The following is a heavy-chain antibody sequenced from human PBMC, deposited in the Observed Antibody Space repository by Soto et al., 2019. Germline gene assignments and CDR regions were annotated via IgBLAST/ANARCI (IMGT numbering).Heavy chain of an antibody. CDR3: ARENTAMVTFYYGMDV. V-gene: IGHV3-23*01. CDR1: GFTLSSYA. CDR2: ISGSGGST. D-gene: IGHD5-18*01. J-gene: IGHJ6*02. Sequence: GGSLRLSCAASGFTLSSYAMSWVRQAPGKGLEWVAAISGSGGSTYYADAVKGRFTSSRDNSKNKLYLQMNSLRAEDTAVYYCARENTAMVTFYYGMDVWGQGTTVTVSS.